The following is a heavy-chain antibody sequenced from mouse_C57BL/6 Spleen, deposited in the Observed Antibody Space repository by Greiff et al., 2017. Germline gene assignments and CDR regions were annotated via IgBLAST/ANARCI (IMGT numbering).Heavy chain of an antibody. J-gene: IGHJ4*01. CDR1: GFTFSDYY. CDR3: ARIGNSVYYAMDY. Sequence: EVMLVESEGGLVQPGSSMKLSCTASGFTFSDYYMSWVRQVPEKGLEWVANINYDGSSTYYLDSLKSRFIISRDNAKNILYLQMSSLKSEDTATYYCARIGNSVYYAMDYWGQGTSVTVSS. V-gene: IGHV5-16*01. D-gene: IGHD2-1*01. CDR2: INYDGSST.